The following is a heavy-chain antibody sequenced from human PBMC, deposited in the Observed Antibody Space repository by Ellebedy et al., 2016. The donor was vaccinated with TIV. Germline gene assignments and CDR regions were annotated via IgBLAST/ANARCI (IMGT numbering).Heavy chain of an antibody. CDR1: GYTFTSYG. CDR3: ARDQGDRRFDI. CDR2: ISAYNGNT. Sequence: ASVKVSXXASGYTFTSYGISWVRQAPGQGLEWMGWISAYNGNTNYAQKLQGRVTMTTGTSTSTAYMELRSLRSDDTAVYYCARDQGDRRFDIWGQGTMVTVSS. D-gene: IGHD3-16*01. V-gene: IGHV1-18*04. J-gene: IGHJ3*02.